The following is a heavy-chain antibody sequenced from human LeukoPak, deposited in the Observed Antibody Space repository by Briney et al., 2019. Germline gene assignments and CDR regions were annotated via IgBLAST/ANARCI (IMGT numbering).Heavy chain of an antibody. J-gene: IGHJ4*02. Sequence: PSETLSLTCTVSGGSISSYYWSWIRQPPGKGLEWNGYIYYSGSTNYNPSLKSRVTISVDTSKNQFSLKLSSVTAADTAVYYCARDMWELHPAFDYWGQGTLVTVTS. V-gene: IGHV4-59*12. D-gene: IGHD1-26*01. CDR2: IYYSGST. CDR3: ARDMWELHPAFDY. CDR1: GGSISSYY.